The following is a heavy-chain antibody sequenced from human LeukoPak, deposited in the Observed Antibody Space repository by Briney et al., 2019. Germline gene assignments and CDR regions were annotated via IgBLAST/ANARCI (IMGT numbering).Heavy chain of an antibody. CDR2: IYYSGST. D-gene: IGHD6-19*01. CDR3: ARDSSGCLDY. CDR1: GGSISSGGYY. J-gene: IGHJ4*02. Sequence: SQTLSLTCTVSGGSISSGGYYWSWIRQHPGKGLEWIGYIYYSGSTSYNPSLKSRVTISIDTSKNQFSLKLSPVTAADTAVYYCARDSSGCLDYWGQGALVTVSS. V-gene: IGHV4-31*03.